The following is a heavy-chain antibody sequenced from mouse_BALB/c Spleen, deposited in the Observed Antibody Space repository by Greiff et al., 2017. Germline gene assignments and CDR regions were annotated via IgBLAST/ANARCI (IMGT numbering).Heavy chain of an antibody. CDR1: GYTFSSYW. Sequence: VQLQQSGAELMKPGASVKISCKATGYTFSSYWIEWVKQRPGHGLEWIGEILPGSGSTNYNEKFKGKATFTADTSSNTAYMQLSSLTSEDSAVYYCARGGPYGNYRYWYFDVWGAGTTVTVSS. CDR3: ARGGPYGNYRYWYFDV. D-gene: IGHD2-1*01. J-gene: IGHJ1*01. CDR2: ILPGSGST. V-gene: IGHV1-9*01.